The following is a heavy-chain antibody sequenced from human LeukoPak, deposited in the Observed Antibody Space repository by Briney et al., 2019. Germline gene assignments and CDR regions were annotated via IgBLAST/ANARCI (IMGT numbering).Heavy chain of an antibody. Sequence: GGSLRLSCAASGFTVSNKYMSWVRQAPGKGLEWVSVIYSGGDTYYADSVKGRFTISRDNSKNTLYLQMNSLRAEDTAVYYCARGRTDDYGDYFDYWGQGTLVTVSS. CDR2: IYSGGDT. V-gene: IGHV3-66*01. J-gene: IGHJ4*02. CDR3: ARGRTDDYGDYFDY. D-gene: IGHD4-17*01. CDR1: GFTVSNKY.